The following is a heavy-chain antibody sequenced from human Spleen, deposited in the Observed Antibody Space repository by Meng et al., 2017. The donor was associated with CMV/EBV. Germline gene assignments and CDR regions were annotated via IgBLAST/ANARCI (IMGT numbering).Heavy chain of an antibody. CDR2: IATSSSTT. CDR3: ARDSNDYSTYGGRWSYYYYGMDV. J-gene: IGHJ6*02. CDR1: GFTFSSYW. D-gene: IGHD4-11*01. V-gene: IGHV3-48*04. Sequence: GESLKISCAASGFTFSSYWMSWVRQAPGKGLEWVSYIATSSSTTYYADSVKGRFTISRDNAKNSLYLQMNGLRAEDSAVYYCARDSNDYSTYGGRWSYYYYGMDVWGQGTTVTVSS.